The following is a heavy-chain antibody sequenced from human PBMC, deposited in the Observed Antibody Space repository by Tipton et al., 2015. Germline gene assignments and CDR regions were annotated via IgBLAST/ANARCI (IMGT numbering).Heavy chain of an antibody. J-gene: IGHJ4*02. CDR1: GGAITSDGFY. CDR2: IFYTGST. Sequence: TLSLTCTVSGGAITSDGFYWSWIRQHPGKGLGWIGYIFYTGSTYCNPSLKSRATLSVDTSKNQFSLKLSSVTAADTAVYYCARDGYNSNYFDYWGQGTLVTVSS. D-gene: IGHD5-24*01. CDR3: ARDGYNSNYFDY. V-gene: IGHV4-31*03.